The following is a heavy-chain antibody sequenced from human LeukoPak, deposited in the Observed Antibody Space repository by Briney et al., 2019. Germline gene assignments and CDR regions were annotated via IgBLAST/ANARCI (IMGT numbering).Heavy chain of an antibody. CDR2: ISSSSSTI. Sequence: GGSLRLSCAASGFTFSSYSMNWVRQAPGKGLEWVSYISSSSSTIYYADSVKGRFTISRDNAKNSLYLQMNSLKTEDTAVYYCSRQHAINYLGYMDVWGKGTTVTVSS. CDR3: SRQHAINYLGYMDV. J-gene: IGHJ6*03. CDR1: GFTFSSYS. V-gene: IGHV3-48*04. D-gene: IGHD2/OR15-2a*01.